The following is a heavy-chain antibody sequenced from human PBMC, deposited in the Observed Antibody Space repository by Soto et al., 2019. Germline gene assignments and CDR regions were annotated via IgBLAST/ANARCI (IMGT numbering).Heavy chain of an antibody. CDR2: ISSSSSTI. D-gene: IGHD2-15*01. CDR1: GFTFSSYS. Sequence: SLRLSCAASGFTFSSYSMNWVRQAPGKGLEWVSYISSSSSTIYYADSVKGRFTISRDNAKNSLYLHMNSLRAEDTAVYYCARDRGCSGGICYRDLGYWGQGTLVTVSS. V-gene: IGHV3-48*01. CDR3: ARDRGCSGGICYRDLGY. J-gene: IGHJ4*02.